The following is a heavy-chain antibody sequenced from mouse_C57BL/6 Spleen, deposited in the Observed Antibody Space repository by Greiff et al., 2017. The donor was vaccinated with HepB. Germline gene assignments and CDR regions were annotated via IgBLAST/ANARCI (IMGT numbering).Heavy chain of an antibody. V-gene: IGHV2-5*01. Sequence: VQLVESGPGLVQPSQSLSITCTVSGFSLTSYGVHWVRQSPGKGLEWLGVIWRGGSTDYNAAFMSRLSITKDNSKSQVFFKMNSLQADDTAIYYCAKKKFNWGAMDYWGQGTSVTVSS. CDR1: GFSLTSYG. CDR3: AKKKFNWGAMDY. D-gene: IGHD4-1*01. CDR2: IWRGGST. J-gene: IGHJ4*01.